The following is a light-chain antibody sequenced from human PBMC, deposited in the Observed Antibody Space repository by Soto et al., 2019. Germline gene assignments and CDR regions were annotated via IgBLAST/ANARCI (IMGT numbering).Light chain of an antibody. CDR3: CSYSTSNTLVYV. CDR1: SGDIGYYSF. CDR2: EVS. Sequence: QSVLTQPASVSGSPGRSITISCSGTSGDIGYYSFVSWFQQHPGKAPKLIIYEVSHRPSGVSDRFSASKSGDTASLTISGLQAEDEADYYCCSYSTSNTLVYVFGTGTKLTVL. J-gene: IGLJ1*01. V-gene: IGLV2-14*01.